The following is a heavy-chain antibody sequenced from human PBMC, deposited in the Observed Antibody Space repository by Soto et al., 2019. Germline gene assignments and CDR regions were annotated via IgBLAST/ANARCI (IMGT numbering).Heavy chain of an antibody. CDR1: GFPFSNYA. CDR2: ISSTGGST. J-gene: IGHJ3*02. D-gene: IGHD6-6*01. CDR3: AKVHYSSSSAAYDAFDI. V-gene: IGHV3-23*01. Sequence: GGSLRLSCAASGFPFSNYAMTWVRRAPGKGLEWVSGISSTGGSTYYPDSVKGRFTISRDNSKNTLYLQMNSLRAEDTAIYYCAKVHYSSSSAAYDAFDIWGQGTLVTV.